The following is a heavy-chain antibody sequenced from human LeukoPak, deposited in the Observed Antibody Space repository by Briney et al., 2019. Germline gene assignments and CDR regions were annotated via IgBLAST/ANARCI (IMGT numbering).Heavy chain of an antibody. CDR1: GLTFDDYA. V-gene: IGHV3-9*03. CDR3: AKHSHSGSSNFRLSYFQH. D-gene: IGHD6-13*01. Sequence: PGRSLRLSCAASGLTFDDYAMHWVRQAPGKGLEWVSGISWNSGSIGYADSVKGRFTISRDNAKNSLYLQMNSLRAEDMALYYCAKHSHSGSSNFRLSYFQHWGQGTLVTVSS. CDR2: ISWNSGSI. J-gene: IGHJ1*01.